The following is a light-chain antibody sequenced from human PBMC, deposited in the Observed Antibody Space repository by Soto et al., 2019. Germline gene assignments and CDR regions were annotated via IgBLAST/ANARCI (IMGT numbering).Light chain of an antibody. Sequence: EIVLTQSPATLSSFPGDRVTLSCRASQSVSRYLAWYQHKPGQAPRLLNYDASNRATGIPARFSGSGSGTDFTLTISSLEPEDFAVYYCQQRSNWPPITFGQGTRLEIK. J-gene: IGKJ5*01. V-gene: IGKV3-11*01. CDR1: QSVSRY. CDR2: DAS. CDR3: QQRSNWPPIT.